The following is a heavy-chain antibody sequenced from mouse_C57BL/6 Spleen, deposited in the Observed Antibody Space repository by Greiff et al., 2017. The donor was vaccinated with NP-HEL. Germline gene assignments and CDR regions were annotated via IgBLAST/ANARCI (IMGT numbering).Heavy chain of an antibody. CDR3: ARRYYGSRDAMDY. CDR1: GYSFTGYY. V-gene: IGHV1-42*01. D-gene: IGHD1-1*01. CDR2: INPSTGGT. J-gene: IGHJ4*01. Sequence: EVQLQESGPELVKPGASVKISCKASGYSFTGYYMNWVKQSPEKSLEWIGEINPSTGGTTYNQKFKAKATLTVDKSSSTAYMQLKSLTSEDSAVYYCARRYYGSRDAMDYWGQGTSVTVSS.